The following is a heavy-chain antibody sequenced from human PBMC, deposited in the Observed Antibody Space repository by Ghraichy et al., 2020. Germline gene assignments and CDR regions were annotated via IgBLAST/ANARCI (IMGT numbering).Heavy chain of an antibody. CDR3: AREGSEDYYGSGEYYYYYMDL. V-gene: IGHV3-74*03. CDR1: GFTFSNYW. CDR2: ISSDGRIT. D-gene: IGHD3-10*01. Sequence: GESLNISCVVSGFTFSNYWMHWVRQVPGKGLVCVSRISSDGRITTYADSVKGRFTTSRDNAKNTLYLHMNSLRAEDTAVYHCAREGSEDYYGSGEYYYYYMDLWGKGTTVTVSS. J-gene: IGHJ6*03.